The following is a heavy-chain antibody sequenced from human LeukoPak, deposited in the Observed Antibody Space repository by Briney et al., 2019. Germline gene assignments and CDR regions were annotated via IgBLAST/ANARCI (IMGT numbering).Heavy chain of an antibody. V-gene: IGHV3-9*03. CDR3: VKDGKECMSHFEY. CDR2: INWNSNAI. CDR1: GFTFDDYA. D-gene: IGHD3-3*01. J-gene: IGHJ4*02. Sequence: PGGSLRLSCAASGFTFDDYAMHWVRQAPGKGLEWVAGINWNSNAIGYADSVRGRFTVSRDNAKNSLYLQMNSLRADDMAFYYCVKDGKECMSHFEYWGEGSLVTVSS.